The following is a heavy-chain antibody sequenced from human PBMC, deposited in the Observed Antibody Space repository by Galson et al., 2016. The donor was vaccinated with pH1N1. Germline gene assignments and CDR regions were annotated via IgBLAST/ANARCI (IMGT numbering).Heavy chain of an antibody. J-gene: IGHJ5*02. V-gene: IGHV3-7*01. Sequence: SLRLSCAASGFTFSSYWMTWVRQAPGKGLEWVANIMPDGSEKHYVDSVKGRFTISRDNAENSMYLQMDSLRGEDAGIYFCSREIYGSGSSWGQGTLVTVSS. CDR2: IMPDGSEK. CDR3: SREIYGSGSS. CDR1: GFTFSSYW. D-gene: IGHD3-10*01.